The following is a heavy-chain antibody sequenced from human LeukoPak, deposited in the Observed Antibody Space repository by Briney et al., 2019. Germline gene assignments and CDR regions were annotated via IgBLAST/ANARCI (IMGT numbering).Heavy chain of an antibody. CDR3: ARGLKQWLGVSNFWFDP. J-gene: IGHJ5*02. D-gene: IGHD6-19*01. Sequence: RASVKVSCKASVYTFTSYGISWVRQAPGQGLERMGWISAYNGNTNNAQKLQGRVTMITDTSTSTAYMELRSLRSDDTAVYYCARGLKQWLGVSNFWFDPWGQGTLVTVSS. CDR2: ISAYNGNT. CDR1: VYTFTSYG. V-gene: IGHV1-18*01.